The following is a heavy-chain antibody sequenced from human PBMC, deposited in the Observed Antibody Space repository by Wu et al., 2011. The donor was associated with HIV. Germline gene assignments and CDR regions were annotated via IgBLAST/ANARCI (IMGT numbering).Heavy chain of an antibody. J-gene: IGHJ3*01. CDR2: ISAYNGDT. Sequence: QVQLVQSGAEVKKPGASVKVSCKASGYTFTSYGISWVRQAPGQGLEWMGWISAYNGDTNYAQKFQDRVTMTTDTSTSTAYMELRSLRSDDTAVYYCARDLTHSGHDAYDLWGQGTVVTVSS. D-gene: IGHD6-25*01. V-gene: IGHV1-18*01. CDR3: ARDLTHSGHDAYDL. CDR1: GYTFTSYG.